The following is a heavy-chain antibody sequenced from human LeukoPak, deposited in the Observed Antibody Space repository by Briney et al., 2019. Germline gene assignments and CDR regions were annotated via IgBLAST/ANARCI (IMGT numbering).Heavy chain of an antibody. D-gene: IGHD2-15*01. V-gene: IGHV3-7*04. J-gene: IGHJ4*02. CDR2: IKQDGSEK. Sequence: GGSLRLPCAASGFTFSSYWMSWVRQAPGKGLERVANIKQDGSEKYYVDSVKGRFTISRDNAKNSLYLQMNSLRAEDTAVYYCARGGLVVVVAATSYFDYWGQGTLVTVSS. CDR3: ARGGLVVVVAATSYFDY. CDR1: GFTFSSYW.